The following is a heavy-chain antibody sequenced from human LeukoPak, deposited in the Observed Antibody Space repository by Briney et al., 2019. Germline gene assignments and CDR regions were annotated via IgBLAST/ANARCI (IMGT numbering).Heavy chain of an antibody. V-gene: IGHV3-20*04. J-gene: IGHJ6*03. CDR2: ISWNGDRK. CDR1: GFTFDDYG. Sequence: GGSLRLSCAASGFTFDDYGMSWVRQAPGKGLEWVSGISWNGDRKGYADSVKGRLTISRDNAKKSLYLQMNSLRAEDTAVYYCARDNYDILTGYYYYYYYMDVWGKGTTVTISS. CDR3: ARDNYDILTGYYYYYYYMDV. D-gene: IGHD3-9*01.